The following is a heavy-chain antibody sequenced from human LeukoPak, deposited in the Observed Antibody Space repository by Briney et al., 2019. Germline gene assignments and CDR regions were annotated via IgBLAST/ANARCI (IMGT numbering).Heavy chain of an antibody. Sequence: GGSLRLSCAASGFTFSSYSMNWVRQAPGKGLEWVSYISSSSSTIYYADSVKGRFTISRDNAKNSLYLQMNSLRAEDTAVYYCARDSSRIAAAGTLDYWGQGTLVTVSS. D-gene: IGHD6-13*01. CDR1: GFTFSSYS. J-gene: IGHJ4*02. V-gene: IGHV3-48*04. CDR2: ISSSSSTI. CDR3: ARDSSRIAAAGTLDY.